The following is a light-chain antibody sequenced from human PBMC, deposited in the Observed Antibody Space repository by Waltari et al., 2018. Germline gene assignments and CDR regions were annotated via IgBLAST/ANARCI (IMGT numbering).Light chain of an antibody. CDR2: AAS. CDR3: QQTYSVPLT. V-gene: IGKV1-8*01. CDR1: QGISSY. J-gene: IGKJ4*01. Sequence: AIRITQSPSSLSASTGDRVTITCRASQGISSYLAWYQQKPGKAPKVLIHAASTLQSGVPSRFSGSGSGTDFTLTISSLQPEDFATYYCQQTYSVPLTFGGGTKVEVK.